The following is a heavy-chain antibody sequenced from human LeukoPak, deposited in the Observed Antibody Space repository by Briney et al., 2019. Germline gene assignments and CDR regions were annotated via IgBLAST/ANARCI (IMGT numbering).Heavy chain of an antibody. CDR1: GGTFSSYA. CDR3: ARDHGRGGYDPYYYYYYMDV. D-gene: IGHD5-12*01. CDR2: IIPIFGTA. J-gene: IGHJ6*03. V-gene: IGHV1-69*05. Sequence: ASVKVSCKASGGTFSSYAISWVRQAPGQGLEWMGGIIPIFGTANYAQKLQGRVTMTTDTSTSTAYMELRSLRSDDTAVYYCARDHGRGGYDPYYYYYYMDVWGKGTTVTVSS.